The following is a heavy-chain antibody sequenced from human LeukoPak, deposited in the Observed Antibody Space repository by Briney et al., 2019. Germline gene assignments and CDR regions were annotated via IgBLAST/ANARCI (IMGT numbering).Heavy chain of an antibody. CDR3: ARDRRGYYDSSGYFDY. Sequence: SETLSLTCTVSGDSVSSDSYYWSWTRQPPGKGLEWIACIDYSGSTKYNPSLKSRDTIRLDTSKNQFSLKLSSVTAADTAVYYCARDRRGYYDSSGYFDYWGQGTLVTVSS. CDR2: IDYSGST. CDR1: GDSVSSDSYY. D-gene: IGHD3-22*01. V-gene: IGHV4-61*01. J-gene: IGHJ4*02.